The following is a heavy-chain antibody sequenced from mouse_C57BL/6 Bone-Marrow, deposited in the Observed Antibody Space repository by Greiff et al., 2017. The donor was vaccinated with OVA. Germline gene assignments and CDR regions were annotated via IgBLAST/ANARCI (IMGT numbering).Heavy chain of an antibody. Sequence: EVKLVESGPGLAKPSQTLSLTCSVTGYSITSDYWNWIRKFPGNKLEYMGYISYSGSTYYNPSLKSRISITRDTSKNQYYLQLNSVTTEDTATYYCARSIYYGYDGEGYYFDYWGQGTTLTVSS. J-gene: IGHJ2*01. V-gene: IGHV3-8*01. CDR1: GYSITSDY. CDR2: ISYSGST. CDR3: ARSIYYGYDGEGYYFDY. D-gene: IGHD2-2*01.